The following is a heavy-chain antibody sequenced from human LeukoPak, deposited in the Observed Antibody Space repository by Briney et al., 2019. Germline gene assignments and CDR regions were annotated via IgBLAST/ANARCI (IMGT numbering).Heavy chain of an antibody. CDR1: GGSISSCSYY. CDR3: ARTYGSSGLGYFDL. J-gene: IGHJ2*01. CDR2: IYYGGRN. D-gene: IGHD6-13*01. Sequence: SEPLTLTCAVSGGSISSCSYYWGWIRQPPGKGLEWIGSIYYGGRNYYNSSLKSRFTISVDTSKNQFSRKLSSVTAADTAVYYLARTYGSSGLGYFDLWGRGTLVTVSS. V-gene: IGHV4-39*07.